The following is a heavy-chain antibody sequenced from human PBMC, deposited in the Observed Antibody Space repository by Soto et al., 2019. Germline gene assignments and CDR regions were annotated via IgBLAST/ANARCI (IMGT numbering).Heavy chain of an antibody. D-gene: IGHD3-22*01. J-gene: IGHJ3*02. CDR2: IIPIFGTA. CDR1: GGTFSSYA. V-gene: IGHV1-69*13. Sequence: GASVKVSCKASGGTFSSYAISWVRQAPGQGLEWMGGIIPIFGTANYAQKFQGRVTITADESTSTAYMELSSLRSEDTAVYYCARDLRDSIDITMIVVVITRNAFDIWGQGTMVTVSS. CDR3: ARDLRDSIDITMIVVVITRNAFDI.